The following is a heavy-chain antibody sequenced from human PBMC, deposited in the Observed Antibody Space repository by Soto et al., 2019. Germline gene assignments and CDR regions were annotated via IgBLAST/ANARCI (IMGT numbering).Heavy chain of an antibody. CDR3: ARDPNIVLVPAALRSYYYYYGMDV. Sequence: PGGSLRLSCAASGFTFSSYGMHWVRQAPGKGLEWVAVISYDGSNKYYADSVKGRFTISRDNSKNTLYLQMNSLRAEDTAVYYCARDPNIVLVPAALRSYYYYYGMDVWGQGTTVTVSS. CDR1: GFTFSSYG. V-gene: IGHV3-30*03. CDR2: ISYDGSNK. D-gene: IGHD2-2*01. J-gene: IGHJ6*02.